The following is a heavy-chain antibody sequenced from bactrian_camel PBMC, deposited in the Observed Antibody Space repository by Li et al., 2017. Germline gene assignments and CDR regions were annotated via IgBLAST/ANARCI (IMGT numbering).Heavy chain of an antibody. CDR2: IDSDGAT. J-gene: IGHJ4*01. Sequence: HVQLVESGGGSVQAGGSLRLSCAASGYTYSSYCMAWLRQVPGKEREGVAAIDSDGATSYGDDVKGRFTISRDNDKDTIYLQMLSLKPEDTAMYYCAARSLPGVVPPLAESSYNIWGQGTQVTV. D-gene: IGHD7*01. CDR3: AARSLPGVVPPLAESSYNI. V-gene: IGHV3S9*01. CDR1: GYTYSSYC.